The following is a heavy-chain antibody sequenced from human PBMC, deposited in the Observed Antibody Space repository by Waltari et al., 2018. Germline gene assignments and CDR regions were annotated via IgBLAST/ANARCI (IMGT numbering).Heavy chain of an antibody. CDR2: FDPEDGET. Sequence: QVQLVQSGAEVKTPGASVQVSCKVSGYTLTDLSLHWVRPAPGKGLEWMGGFDPEDGETIYAQKFQGRVTMTEDTSTDTAYMELSSLRSEDTAVYYCATLSSGKVLGYFDYWGQGTLVTVSS. V-gene: IGHV1-24*01. D-gene: IGHD6-19*01. CDR1: GYTLTDLS. CDR3: ATLSSGKVLGYFDY. J-gene: IGHJ4*02.